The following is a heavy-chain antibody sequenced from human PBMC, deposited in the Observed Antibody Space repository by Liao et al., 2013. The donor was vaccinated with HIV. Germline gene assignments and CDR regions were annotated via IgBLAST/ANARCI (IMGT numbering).Heavy chain of an antibody. CDR1: GGSISSSDYY. V-gene: IGHV4-39*07. D-gene: IGHD1-26*01. J-gene: IGHJ4*02. CDR2: INYSGTI. CDR3: ARAPLGKGGRAFDY. Sequence: QLQLQASGPGLVKPSETLSLTCTVSGGSISSSDYYWAWIRQSPGKGLEWIGSINYSGTIYYNPSLKSRVTISQDTSKNQFALKLRSVAAADTAVYYCARAPLGKGGRAFDYWGQGTLVTVSS.